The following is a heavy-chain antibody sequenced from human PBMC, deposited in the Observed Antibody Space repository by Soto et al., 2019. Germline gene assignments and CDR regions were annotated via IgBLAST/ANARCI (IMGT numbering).Heavy chain of an antibody. CDR1: GYSFTSYW. CDR2: IDPSDSYT. V-gene: IGHV5-10-1*01. Sequence: GESLKISCKGSGYSFTSYWISWVRQMPGKGLEWMGRIDPSDSYTNYSPSFQGHVTISADKSISTAYLQWSSLKASDTAMYYCRSSGWQEHLYYFDYWGQGTLVTVSS. J-gene: IGHJ4*02. CDR3: RSSGWQEHLYYFDY. D-gene: IGHD6-19*01.